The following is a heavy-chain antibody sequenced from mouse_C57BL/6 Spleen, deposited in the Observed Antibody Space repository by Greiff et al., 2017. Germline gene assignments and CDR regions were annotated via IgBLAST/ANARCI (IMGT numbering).Heavy chain of an antibody. J-gene: IGHJ2*01. V-gene: IGHV1-80*01. CDR2: IYPGDGDT. Sequence: QVQLQQSGAELVKPGASVKISCKASGYAFSSYWMNWVKQRPGKGLGWIGQIYPGDGDTNYNGKFKGKATLTADKSSSTAYMQLSSRTSEDSAVYFCARWGDYYYFRAFDYWGQGTTLTVSS. CDR3: ARWGDYYYFRAFDY. D-gene: IGHD1-1*01. CDR1: GYAFSSYW.